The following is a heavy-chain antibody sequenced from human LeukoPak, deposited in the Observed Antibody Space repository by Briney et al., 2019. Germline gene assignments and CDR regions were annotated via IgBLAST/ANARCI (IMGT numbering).Heavy chain of an antibody. CDR3: TSCGGNYYYY. CDR1: GPPFSRYW. J-gene: IGHJ4*02. Sequence: PGGSLRLSCAASGPPFSRYWLHWLRPPPAKGRVGVSRVKSDGRDTLYPPSVKGRFTISRDDAKNTLYLQMDSVRAEDTAVYKGTSCGGNYYYYWGQGTLVTVAS. V-gene: IGHV3-74*01. D-gene: IGHD6-25*01. CDR2: VKSDGRDT.